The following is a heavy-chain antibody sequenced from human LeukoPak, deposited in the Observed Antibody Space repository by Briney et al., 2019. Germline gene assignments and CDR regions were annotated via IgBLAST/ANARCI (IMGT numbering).Heavy chain of an antibody. V-gene: IGHV3-30*02. CDR1: GFTFNNYG. CDR3: AKDPYFSGWAKSYHSYYMDV. CDR2: IRYDASNK. J-gene: IGHJ6*03. D-gene: IGHD6-25*01. Sequence: PGGSLRLSCAASGFTFNNYGMHWVRQAPGKGLEWVTFIRYDASNKYYADSVKGRFTISRDNSKNTLYLQMNSLTTEDTAVYYCAKDPYFSGWAKSYHSYYMDVWGKGTTLIVSS.